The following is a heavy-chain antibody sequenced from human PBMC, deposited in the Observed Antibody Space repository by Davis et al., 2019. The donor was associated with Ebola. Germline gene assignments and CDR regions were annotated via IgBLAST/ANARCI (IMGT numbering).Heavy chain of an antibody. V-gene: IGHV1-2*04. Sequence: AASVKVSCKASGYTFTGYYMHWVRQAPGQGLEWMGWINPNSGGTNYAQKFQGWVTMTRDTSISTAYMELSRLRSDDTAVYYCARDNVIGPGDYWGQGTLVTVSS. CDR2: INPNSGGT. D-gene: IGHD3-10*01. J-gene: IGHJ4*02. CDR3: ARDNVIGPGDY. CDR1: GYTFTGYY.